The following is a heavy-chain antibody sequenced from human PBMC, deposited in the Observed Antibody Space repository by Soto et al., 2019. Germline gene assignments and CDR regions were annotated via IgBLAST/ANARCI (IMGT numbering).Heavy chain of an antibody. D-gene: IGHD6-13*01. V-gene: IGHV3-23*01. CDR3: AKDAPIAAAGTDDSNYYYYGMDV. Sequence: PGGSLRLSCAASGFTFSSYAMSWVRQAPGKGLEWVSAISGSGGSTYYADSVKGRFTISRDNSKNTLYLQMNSLRAEDTAVYYCAKDAPIAAAGTDDSNYYYYGMDVWGQGTTVTVSS. CDR2: ISGSGGST. J-gene: IGHJ6*02. CDR1: GFTFSSYA.